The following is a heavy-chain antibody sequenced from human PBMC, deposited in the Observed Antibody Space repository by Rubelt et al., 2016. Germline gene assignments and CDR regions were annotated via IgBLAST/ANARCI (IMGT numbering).Heavy chain of an antibody. CDR2: INHSGSP. CDR1: GGSFSGYY. D-gene: IGHD5-12*01. V-gene: IGHV4-34*01. CDR3: ARHDPGGDDSYIDY. Sequence: QVQLQQWGAGLLKPSETLSLTCAVYGGSFSGYYWSWIRQPPGKGLEWIGEINHSGSPHYNPSLKGRVPISGDTSRKQLSRKLSSVTAADTAVNYCARHDPGGDDSYIDYWGQGILVTVSS. J-gene: IGHJ4*02.